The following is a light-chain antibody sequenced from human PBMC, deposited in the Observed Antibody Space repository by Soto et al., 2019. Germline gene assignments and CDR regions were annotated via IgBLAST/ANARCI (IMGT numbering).Light chain of an antibody. V-gene: IGKV1-9*01. CDR3: QQLNSYTLT. CDR1: QDISDY. Sequence: DIHMTQSPSFLSASVGDIVTITCRASQDISDYLAWYQQRPGQAPKLLIYAASTLQSGVPSRFSGSGYGTELTITISSMQNEDFETYSCQQLNSYTLTFGGGTKVDIK. J-gene: IGKJ4*01. CDR2: AAS.